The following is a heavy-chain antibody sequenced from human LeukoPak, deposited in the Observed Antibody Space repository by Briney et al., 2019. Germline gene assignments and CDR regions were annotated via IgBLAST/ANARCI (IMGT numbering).Heavy chain of an antibody. CDR3: SRKENVYYYFDY. V-gene: IGHV4-28*01. CDR1: GYSVTSSSW. D-gene: IGHD3-10*01. Sequence: SDTLSLTCAVSGYSVTSSSWWGWIRQPRGKGLEWIGYIYHSGTTYYNPSLQSRVTMSVDTSKNQFSLKLSSVTAVDTAVYYCSRKENVYYYFDYWGQGTLVTVSS. CDR2: IYHSGTT. J-gene: IGHJ4*02.